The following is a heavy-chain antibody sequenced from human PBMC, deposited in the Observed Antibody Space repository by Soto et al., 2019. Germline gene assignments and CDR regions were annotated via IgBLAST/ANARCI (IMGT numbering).Heavy chain of an antibody. CDR2: IYYSGST. J-gene: IGHJ4*02. D-gene: IGHD1-20*01. CDR1: GGSISSGGYY. Sequence: QVQLQESGPGLVKPSQTLSLTCTVSGGSISSGGYYWSWIRQHPGKGLEWIGYIYYSGSTYYNPYLKTRVTLAVETSKTPYSLMPRSLTAADTAVYYCARVAEVSEARGPFDYWGQGTLVTVSS. V-gene: IGHV4-31*03. CDR3: ARVAEVSEARGPFDY.